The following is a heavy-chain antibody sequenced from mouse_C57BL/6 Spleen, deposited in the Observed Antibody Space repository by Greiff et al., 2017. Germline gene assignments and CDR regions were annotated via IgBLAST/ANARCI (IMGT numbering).Heavy chain of an antibody. Sequence: VQLQQPGAELVKPGASVKMSCKASGYTFTSYWITWVKQRPGQGLEWIGDIYPGSGSTNYNEKFKSKATLTVDTSSSTAYMQLISLTSEDSAVYYCAGDSSGFPWFAYWGQGTLVTVSA. CDR2: IYPGSGST. CDR3: AGDSSGFPWFAY. D-gene: IGHD3-2*02. V-gene: IGHV1-55*01. J-gene: IGHJ3*01. CDR1: GYTFTSYW.